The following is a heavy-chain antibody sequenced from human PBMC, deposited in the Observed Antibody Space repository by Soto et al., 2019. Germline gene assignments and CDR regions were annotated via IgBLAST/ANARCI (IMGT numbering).Heavy chain of an antibody. CDR3: ARVYGGYLDY. V-gene: IGHV4-59*01. CDR1: GGSISSYY. CDR2: IYYSGST. J-gene: IGHJ4*02. Sequence: SETLSLTCTVSGGSISSYYWSWIRQPPGKGLEWIGYIYYSGSTNYNPSLKSRVTISVDTSKNQYSLKLSSLTVADTAVYYCARVYGGYLDYWGQGTLVTVSS. D-gene: IGHD2-15*01.